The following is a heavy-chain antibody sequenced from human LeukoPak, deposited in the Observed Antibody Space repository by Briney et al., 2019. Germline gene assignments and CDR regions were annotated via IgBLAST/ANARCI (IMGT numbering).Heavy chain of an antibody. J-gene: IGHJ4*02. V-gene: IGHV3-30*04. D-gene: IGHD3-10*01. CDR3: ARSLTTMVRGVTAFDY. CDR1: GFTFSSYA. CDR2: ISYDGSNK. Sequence: PGRALRLSCAASGFTFSSYAMHWVRQAPGKGLEWVAVISYDGSNKYYADSVKGRFTISRDNSKNTLYLQMNSLRAEDTAVYYCARSLTTMVRGVTAFDYWGQGTLVTVSS.